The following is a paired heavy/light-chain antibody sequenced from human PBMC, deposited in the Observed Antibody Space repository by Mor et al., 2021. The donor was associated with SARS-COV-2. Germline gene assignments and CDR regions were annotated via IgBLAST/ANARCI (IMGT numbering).Heavy chain of an antibody. CDR1: GFTFSSYV. CDR2: SSSGGGT. CDR3: VKGSGYRFIDY. Sequence: EVQLLESGGGLVQPGGSLRLSCAASGFTFSSYVMTWVRQAPGKGLECVSVSSSGGGTHYVDSVKGRFTISRDNSKNTLYLQMNSLRAEDTAVYYCVKGSGYRFIDYWGQGTLVTVSS. V-gene: IGHV3-23*01. D-gene: IGHD3-16*02. J-gene: IGHJ4*02.
Light chain of an antibody. CDR1: QSVLDSSNNKNY. CDR2: WAS. CDR3: HQYYTILGT. J-gene: IGKJ3*01. Sequence: DIVMTQSPDSQAVSLGERATINCKSSQSVLDSSNNKNYLAWYQQKPGQPPKLLIYWASTRESGVPDRFSGSGSGTDFTLTISSLQAEDVAVYYCHQYYTILGTFGPGTKVEIQ. V-gene: IGKV4-1*01.